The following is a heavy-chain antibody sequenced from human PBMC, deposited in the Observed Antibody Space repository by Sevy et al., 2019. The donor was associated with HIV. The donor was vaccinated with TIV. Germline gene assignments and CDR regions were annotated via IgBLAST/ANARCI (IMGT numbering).Heavy chain of an antibody. CDR3: AKGDTTPLSWGMDV. D-gene: IGHD4-4*01. CDR2: ISGSGGST. Sequence: GGSLRLSCAASAFTFSSYAMSWVRQAPGKGLEWVSAISGSGGSTYYADSVKGRFTISRDNSKNTLYLQMNSLRAEDTAVYYCAKGDTTPLSWGMDVWGQGTTVTVSS. V-gene: IGHV3-23*01. J-gene: IGHJ6*02. CDR1: AFTFSSYA.